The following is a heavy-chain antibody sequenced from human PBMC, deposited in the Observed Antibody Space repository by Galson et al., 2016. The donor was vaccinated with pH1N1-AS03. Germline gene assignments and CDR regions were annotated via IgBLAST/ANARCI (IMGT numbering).Heavy chain of an antibody. V-gene: IGHV2-5*02. J-gene: IGHJ4*02. Sequence: PALVKPTQTLTLTCTFSGFSLSTSGVGVGWIRQPPGKALEWLALIYWDDDKRYSPSLKSRLTITKDTSKNQVVLTMTNMDPVDTATYYCAQSDYGDYMDYFDYWGQGTLVTVSS. CDR3: AQSDYGDYMDYFDY. D-gene: IGHD4-17*01. CDR1: GFSLSTSGVG. CDR2: IYWDDDK.